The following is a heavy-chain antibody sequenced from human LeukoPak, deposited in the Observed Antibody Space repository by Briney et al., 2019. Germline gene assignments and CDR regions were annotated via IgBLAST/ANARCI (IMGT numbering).Heavy chain of an antibody. D-gene: IGHD6-13*01. CDR1: GGSISSSSYY. Sequence: PSENLSLTCTVSGGSISSSSYYWGWIRQPPGKGLEWIGSIYYSGSTYYNPSLKSRVTISVDTSKNQFSLKLSSVTAADTAVYYCARGIAAALRLFWFDPWGQGTLVTVSS. V-gene: IGHV4-39*07. J-gene: IGHJ5*02. CDR3: ARGIAAALRLFWFDP. CDR2: IYYSGST.